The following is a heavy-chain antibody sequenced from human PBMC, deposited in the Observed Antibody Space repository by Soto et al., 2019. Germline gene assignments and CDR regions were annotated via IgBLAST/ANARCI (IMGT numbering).Heavy chain of an antibody. J-gene: IGHJ4*02. D-gene: IGHD6-13*01. V-gene: IGHV3-11*01. CDR2: ISTSGSTI. CDR3: ARTSSSWYYFDY. CDR1: GFTFSDYY. Sequence: PGGSLRLSCAASGFTFSDYYMSWIRQAPGKGLEFISYISTSGSTIYYADSVKGRFSISRDNAKNSLYLQMNSLRAEDTAVYYCARTSSSWYYFDYWGQGTLVTVSS.